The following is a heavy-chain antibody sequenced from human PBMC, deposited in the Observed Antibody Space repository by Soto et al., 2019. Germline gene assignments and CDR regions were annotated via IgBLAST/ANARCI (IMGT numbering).Heavy chain of an antibody. V-gene: IGHV1-18*01. CDR3: ARGGYYDSSGSRNYHYYGMNV. CDR2: ISAYDDNT. Sequence: ASVKVSCKAPGYRFTSYGISWVRQAPGQGLEWLGWISAYDDNTKYAQTLQGRVSMSTDTSTNTAYMELRSLRSDDTAMYYCARGGYYDSSGSRNYHYYGMNVWGQ. D-gene: IGHD3-22*01. J-gene: IGHJ6*02. CDR1: GYRFTSYG.